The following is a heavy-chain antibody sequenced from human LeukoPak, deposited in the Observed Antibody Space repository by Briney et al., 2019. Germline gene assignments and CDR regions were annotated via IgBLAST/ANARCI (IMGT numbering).Heavy chain of an antibody. CDR1: GFTFSRYW. CDR3: ATLAAAGTNY. J-gene: IGHJ4*02. CDR2: ADYDGSNT. D-gene: IGHD6-13*01. V-gene: IGHV3-74*01. Sequence: GGSLRLSCAASGFTFSRYWMHWVRQAPGKGLVWVSRADYDGSNTSYADSVRGRFTISRDNAKNTLYLQMNSLSAEDTAVYYCATLAAAGTNYWGQGTLVTVSS.